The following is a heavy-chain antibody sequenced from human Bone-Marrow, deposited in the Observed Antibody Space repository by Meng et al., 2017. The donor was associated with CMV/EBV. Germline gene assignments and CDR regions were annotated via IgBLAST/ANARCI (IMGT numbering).Heavy chain of an antibody. Sequence: SETLSLTWAVYGGSFSGYYWSWIRQPPGKGLEWIGEINHSGSTNYNPSLKSRVTISVDTSKNQFSLKLSSVTAADTAVYYCARGVTIFGVVIELEDTFDPWGQGTLVTISS. V-gene: IGHV4-34*01. CDR3: ARGVTIFGVVIELEDTFDP. J-gene: IGHJ5*02. CDR2: INHSGST. CDR1: GGSFSGYY. D-gene: IGHD3-3*01.